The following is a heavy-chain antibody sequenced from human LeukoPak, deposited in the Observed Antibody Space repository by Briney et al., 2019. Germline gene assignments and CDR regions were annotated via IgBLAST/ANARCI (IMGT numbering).Heavy chain of an antibody. Sequence: LGGSLRLSCVVSGFTISSHGMHWVRQAPGKGLEWVAMISYHGSAKYYGDSVQGRFTISRDISENTLYLQMDSLRPEDTAIYYCAKDWGSSGWYNYFDPWGQGTLVTVSS. CDR3: AKDWGSSGWYNYFDP. CDR1: GFTISSHG. D-gene: IGHD6-19*01. J-gene: IGHJ5*02. CDR2: ISYHGSAK. V-gene: IGHV3-30*18.